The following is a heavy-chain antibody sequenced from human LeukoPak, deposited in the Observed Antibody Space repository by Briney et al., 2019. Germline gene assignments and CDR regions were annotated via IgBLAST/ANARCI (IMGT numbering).Heavy chain of an antibody. CDR1: RFTFSSYA. J-gene: IGHJ5*01. D-gene: IGHD2/OR15-2a*01. V-gene: IGHV3-74*01. Sequence: PGGSLRLSCAAFRFTFSSYAMSWVRQAPGKGLEWLSRLDRDGTTTSYADSVYGRFTISRDNAKSTLYLQMRSLRAEDTAVYYCVRDTENIGYDAFEFWGPGTLVTVSS. CDR3: VRDTENIGYDAFEF. CDR2: LDRDGTTT.